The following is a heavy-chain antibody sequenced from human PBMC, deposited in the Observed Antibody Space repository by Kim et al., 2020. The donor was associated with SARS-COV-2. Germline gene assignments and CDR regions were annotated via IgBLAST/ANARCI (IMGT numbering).Heavy chain of an antibody. CDR3: AKGDFGSSLYYFES. D-gene: IGHD5-12*01. Sequence: YADSVESRFTISRETSKKTFYLEMTSLRAEDTAVYYCAKGDFGSSLYYFESWGQGALVTVSS. V-gene: IGHV3-23*01. J-gene: IGHJ4*02.